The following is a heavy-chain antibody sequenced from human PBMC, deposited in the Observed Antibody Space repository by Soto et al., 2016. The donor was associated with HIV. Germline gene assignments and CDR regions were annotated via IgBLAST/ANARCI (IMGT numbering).Heavy chain of an antibody. Sequence: VQLVESGGGVVQPGRSLRLSCAASGFTFSSYAMHWVRQAPGKGLEWVAVISYDGSNKYYADSVKGRFTISRDNSKNTLYLQMNSLRAEDTAVYYCARGDATQGVDYWGQGTLVHRLL. J-gene: IGHJ4*02. V-gene: IGHV3-30*04. CDR3: ARGDATQGVDY. CDR1: GFTFSSYA. CDR2: ISYDGSNK.